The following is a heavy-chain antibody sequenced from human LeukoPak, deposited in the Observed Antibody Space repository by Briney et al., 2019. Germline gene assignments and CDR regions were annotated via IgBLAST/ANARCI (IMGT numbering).Heavy chain of an antibody. CDR3: AREYSGRGYFDY. J-gene: IGHJ4*02. D-gene: IGHD5-12*01. CDR1: GFTFSTYS. Sequence: GRSLRLSCAASGFTFSTYSMHWVRQAPGKGLEWVVVISADGRKQYFADSVKGRFTISRDNSKNTLYLQMNSLRHEDTAVYYCAREYSGRGYFDYWGQRTLVTVSS. CDR2: ISADGRKQ. V-gene: IGHV3-30-3*01.